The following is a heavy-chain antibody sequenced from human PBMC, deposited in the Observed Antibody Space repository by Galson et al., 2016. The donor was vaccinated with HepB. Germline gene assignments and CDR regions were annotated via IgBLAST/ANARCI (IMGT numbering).Heavy chain of an antibody. CDR1: GFTFSRYT. Sequence: SLRLSCAASGFTFSRYTMNWVRRAPGKGLEWVSSISSSSTYIYYTDSMKGRFTISRDNAKKSLYLQMSSLRAADTAVYYCARESSGYDYDFDIWGQGTMVTGSS. D-gene: IGHD5-12*01. V-gene: IGHV3-21*01. CDR2: ISSSSTYI. J-gene: IGHJ3*02. CDR3: ARESSGYDYDFDI.